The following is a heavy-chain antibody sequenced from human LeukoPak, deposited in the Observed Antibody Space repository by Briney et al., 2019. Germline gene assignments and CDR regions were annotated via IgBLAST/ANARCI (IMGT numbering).Heavy chain of an antibody. CDR3: ARDIRYISGWPYYYYGMDV. V-gene: IGHV4-39*07. J-gene: IGHJ6*02. CDR1: GGSISSSSYY. Sequence: SETLSLTCTVSGGSISSSSYYWGWIRQPPGKGLEWIGSIYYSGSTYYNPSLKSRVTISVDTSKNQFSLKLSSVTAADTAVYHCARDIRYISGWPYYYYGMDVWGQGTTVTVSS. CDR2: IYYSGST. D-gene: IGHD6-19*01.